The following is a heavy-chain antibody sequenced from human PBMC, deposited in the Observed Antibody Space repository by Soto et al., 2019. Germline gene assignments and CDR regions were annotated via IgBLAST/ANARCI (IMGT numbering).Heavy chain of an antibody. CDR3: AKDWVPYYYDSSGYFDAFDI. J-gene: IGHJ3*02. CDR2: ISGSGGST. V-gene: IGHV3-23*01. D-gene: IGHD3-22*01. Sequence: GGSLRLSCAASGFSFSSYAMSWVRQAPGKGLELVSAISGSGGSTYYADSVKGRLNIPRDNSKNTLYLQMNSLRAEDTAVYYCAKDWVPYYYDSSGYFDAFDIWGQGTMVT. CDR1: GFSFSSYA.